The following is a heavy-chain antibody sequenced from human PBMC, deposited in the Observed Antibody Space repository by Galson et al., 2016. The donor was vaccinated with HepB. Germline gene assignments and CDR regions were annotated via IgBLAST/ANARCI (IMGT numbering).Heavy chain of an antibody. J-gene: IGHJ5*02. D-gene: IGHD6-13*01. CDR2: IKQDGSEI. CDR1: GFTFSGYA. V-gene: IGHV3-7*01. Sequence: SLRLSCAASGFTFSGYAMHWVRQAPGKGLEWVANIKQDGSEIFYMDSVKGRFTISRDNAKNSLYLQMNSLRVDNTAVHYCASRNEAAAFNWFDPWGQGTLVTVSS. CDR3: ASRNEAAAFNWFDP.